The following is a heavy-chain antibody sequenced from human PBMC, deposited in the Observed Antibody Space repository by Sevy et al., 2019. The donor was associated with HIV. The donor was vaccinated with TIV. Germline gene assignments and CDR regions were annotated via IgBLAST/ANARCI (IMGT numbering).Heavy chain of an antibody. CDR1: GGSISSYY. Sequence: SETLSLTCTVSGGSISSYYWSWIRQPPGKGLEWIGYIYYSGSTNYNPSLKSRVTISVDTSKNQFSLKLSSVTNADTAVYYCARERSRYYDSSGAVDYWGQGTLVTVSS. J-gene: IGHJ4*02. D-gene: IGHD3-22*01. CDR2: IYYSGST. CDR3: ARERSRYYDSSGAVDY. V-gene: IGHV4-59*01.